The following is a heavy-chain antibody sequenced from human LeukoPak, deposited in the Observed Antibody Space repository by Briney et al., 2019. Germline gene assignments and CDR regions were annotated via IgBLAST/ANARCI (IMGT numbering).Heavy chain of an antibody. CDR3: AKDAASRPGDY. J-gene: IGHJ4*02. V-gene: IGHV3-23*01. CDR2: ISGSGGNT. Sequence: GGSLRLSCAASGFTFSTFAMSWVRQAPGKGLEWVSGISGSGGNTYYADSVKGRFTISRDNSKSTLYLHMNSLRAEDTAVYYCAKDAASRPGDYWGQGTLVTVSS. D-gene: IGHD6-13*01. CDR1: GFTFSTFA.